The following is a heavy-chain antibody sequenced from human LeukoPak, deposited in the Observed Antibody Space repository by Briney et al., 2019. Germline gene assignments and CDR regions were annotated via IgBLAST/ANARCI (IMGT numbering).Heavy chain of an antibody. J-gene: IGHJ3*02. V-gene: IGHV1-46*01. CDR1: GYTFTIYG. CDR2: INFSGGTT. CDR3: ASRRDGSNYAAFDI. D-gene: IGHD5-24*01. Sequence: AASVKVSCKSSGYTFTIYGISLRRLAPGQGLGWVGIINFSGGTTSYPQKFQGRVTMTRDTSTSTVYMELSSLRSEDTAVYYCASRRDGSNYAAFDIWGQGTMVTVSS.